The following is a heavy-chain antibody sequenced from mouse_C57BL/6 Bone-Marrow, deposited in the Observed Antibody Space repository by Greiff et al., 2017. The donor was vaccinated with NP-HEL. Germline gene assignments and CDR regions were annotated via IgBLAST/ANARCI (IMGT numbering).Heavy chain of an antibody. CDR3: ARFITTEWYFDV. V-gene: IGHV1-15*01. CDR2: IDPETGGT. D-gene: IGHD1-2*01. Sequence: VQLVESGAELVRPGASVTLSCKASGYTFTDYEMHWVKQTPVHGLEWIGAIDPETGGTAYNQKFKGKATLTADKSSSTAYMELRSLTSEDSAVYFCARFITTEWYFDVWGTGTTVTVSS. J-gene: IGHJ1*03. CDR1: GYTFTDYE.